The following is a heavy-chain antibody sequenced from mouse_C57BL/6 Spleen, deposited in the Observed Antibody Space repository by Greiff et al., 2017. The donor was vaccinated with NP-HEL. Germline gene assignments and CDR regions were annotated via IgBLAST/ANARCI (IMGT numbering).Heavy chain of an antibody. CDR3: ARDYGSGYLYWYFDV. D-gene: IGHD1-1*01. V-gene: IGHV1-72*01. CDR1: GYTFTSYW. J-gene: IGHJ1*03. CDR2: FDPNSGGT. Sequence: QVQLQQPGAELVKPGASVKLSCKASGYTFTSYWMHWVKQRPGRGLEWIGRFDPNSGGTKYNEKFKSKATLTVDKPSSTASMQRSSLTSEDSAVYDWARDYGSGYLYWYFDVWGTGTTVTVSS.